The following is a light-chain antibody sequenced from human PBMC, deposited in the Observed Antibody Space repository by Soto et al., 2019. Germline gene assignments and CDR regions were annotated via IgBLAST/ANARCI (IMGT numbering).Light chain of an antibody. Sequence: QSVLTQPPSVSGAPGQRVTISCTGSSSNIGAGYDVHWYQQLPGTAPKLLIYGNSNRPSGVPDRFSGSKSGTSASLAITGLQAEDEADYYCQSYDSSLNGGVLFGGGTQLTVL. J-gene: IGLJ2*01. V-gene: IGLV1-40*01. CDR1: SSNIGAGYD. CDR2: GNS. CDR3: QSYDSSLNGGVL.